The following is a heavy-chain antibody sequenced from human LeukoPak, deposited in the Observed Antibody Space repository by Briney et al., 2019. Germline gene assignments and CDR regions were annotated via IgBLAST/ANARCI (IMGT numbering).Heavy chain of an antibody. V-gene: IGHV3-23*01. CDR2: ISGCGGST. D-gene: IGHD6-13*01. CDR1: GFTFSSYA. Sequence: GGSLRLSCAASGFTFSSYAMSWVRQAPGKGLEWVSAISGCGGSTYYADSVKGRFTISRDNSKSTLYVQMNSLTAEDTAVYYCAIVAAAGPGTIDPWGQGTLVSISS. CDR3: AIVAAAGPGTIDP. J-gene: IGHJ5*02.